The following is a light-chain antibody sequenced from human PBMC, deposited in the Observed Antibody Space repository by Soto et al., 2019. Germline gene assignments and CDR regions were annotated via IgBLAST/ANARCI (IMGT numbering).Light chain of an antibody. CDR3: QQYNNWPPWT. Sequence: ILMTQSPATLSMSPGERATLSCRASQSVSNNLAWYQQKPGQAPRLLIYDASTRATGIPGRFSGSGSGTEFTLTIIGLQSEDVAVYYCQQYNNWPPWTFGQGTKVEIK. CDR2: DAS. V-gene: IGKV3-15*01. CDR1: QSVSNN. J-gene: IGKJ1*01.